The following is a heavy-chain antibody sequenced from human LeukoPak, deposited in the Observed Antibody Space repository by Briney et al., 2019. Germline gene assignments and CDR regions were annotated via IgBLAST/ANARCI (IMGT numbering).Heavy chain of an antibody. CDR2: ISGSSGNT. J-gene: IGHJ5*02. V-gene: IGHV3-23*01. D-gene: IGHD1-7*01. Sequence: GGSLRLSCAASGFTFSSYAMTWVRQAPGKWLEWVSSISGSSGNTNYADSVKGRFTISRDNSKNTLYLQMNSLRAEDTAVYYCAKPHWNYQADWFDPWGQGTLVTVSS. CDR1: GFTFSSYA. CDR3: AKPHWNYQADWFDP.